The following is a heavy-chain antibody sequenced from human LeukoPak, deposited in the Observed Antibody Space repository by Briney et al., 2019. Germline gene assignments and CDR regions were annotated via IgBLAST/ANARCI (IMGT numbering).Heavy chain of an antibody. CDR2: ISAYNGNT. J-gene: IGHJ4*02. CDR1: GYTFTSYG. CDR3: ARALVDSSGYCYFDY. V-gene: IGHV1-18*01. Sequence: GASVKVSCKASGYTFTSYGISWVRQAPGQGLEWMGWISAYNGNTNYAQKLQGRVTMTTDTSTSTAYMELRSLRSDDTAVYYCARALVDSSGYCYFDYWGQGTLVTVSS. D-gene: IGHD3-22*01.